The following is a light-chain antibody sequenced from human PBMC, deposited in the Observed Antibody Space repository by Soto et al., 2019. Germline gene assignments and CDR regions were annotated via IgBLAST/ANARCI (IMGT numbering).Light chain of an antibody. V-gene: IGLV2-14*01. J-gene: IGLJ1*01. CDR3: YSKTATSKF. Sequence: VLTHPASVSGTPGQSITISCTGTSSDIVTYDYVSWYQQHPGKALKLMIYEVSHRPPGVSSRFSGSKSANTASLTIPGLQAEDEADYYCYSKTATSKFFGTGTKVTVL. CDR2: EVS. CDR1: SSDIVTYDY.